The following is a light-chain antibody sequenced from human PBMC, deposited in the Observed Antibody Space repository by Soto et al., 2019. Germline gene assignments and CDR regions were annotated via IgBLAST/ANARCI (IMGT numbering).Light chain of an antibody. CDR1: SIDVGGYNY. CDR3: SSYAGSNIL. CDR2: EVN. V-gene: IGLV2-8*01. J-gene: IGLJ1*01. Sequence: QSALTQPSSASGSPGQSVTISCTGTSIDVGGYNYVSWYQQHPGKAPKLMIYEVNKRPSGVPDRFSASKSGNTASLTVSGLQAEDEADYYCSSYAGSNILFGTGTKVTVL.